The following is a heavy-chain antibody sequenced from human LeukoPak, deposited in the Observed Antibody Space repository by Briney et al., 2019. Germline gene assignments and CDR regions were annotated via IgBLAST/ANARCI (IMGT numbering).Heavy chain of an antibody. J-gene: IGHJ4*02. Sequence: ASVKVSCKASGYTFTSYGISWVRQAPGQGLEWMGWISAYNGNTNYAQKLQGRVTMTTDTSTSTAYMELRSLRSDDTAVYYCARGIYDYVWGSSGYWGQGTLVTVSS. CDR3: ARGIYDYVWGSSGY. CDR2: ISAYNGNT. D-gene: IGHD3-16*01. V-gene: IGHV1-18*01. CDR1: GYTFTSYG.